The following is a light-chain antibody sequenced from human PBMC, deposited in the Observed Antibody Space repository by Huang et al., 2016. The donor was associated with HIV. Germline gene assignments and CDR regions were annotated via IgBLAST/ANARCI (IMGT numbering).Light chain of an antibody. CDR1: QSISSY. J-gene: IGKJ4*01. CDR3: QQGYSSLT. V-gene: IGKV1-39*01. CDR2: ASS. Sequence: DIQMTQSPSSLSASVGDRVTITCRASQSISSYLNWYQQKPGKAPKLLIYASSSMQSGVPSRFSGSGSGTDFTLTISSLQHEDFATYYCQQGYSSLTFGGGTKVEIK.